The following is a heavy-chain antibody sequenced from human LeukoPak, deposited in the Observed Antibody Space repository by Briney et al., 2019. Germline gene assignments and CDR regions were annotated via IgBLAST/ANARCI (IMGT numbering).Heavy chain of an antibody. CDR1: GFTFSDYY. D-gene: IGHD3-16*02. V-gene: IGHV3-11*01. Sequence: PGGSLRLSCAASGFTFSDYYMSWIRQAPGKGLEWVSYISSSGSTIYYADSVKGRFTISRDNAKNSLYLQMNSLRAEDTAVYYCARVHDYVWGSYRTQPDAFDIWGQGTMVTVSS. CDR3: ARVHDYVWGSYRTQPDAFDI. CDR2: ISSSGSTI. J-gene: IGHJ3*02.